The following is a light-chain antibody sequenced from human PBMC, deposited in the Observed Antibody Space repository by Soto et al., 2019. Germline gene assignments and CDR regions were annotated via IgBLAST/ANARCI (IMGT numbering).Light chain of an antibody. Sequence: QSALTPPPSASGSPGQSVTISCTGTSSDIGAYNYVSWYQQHPGKATKLMIHDVSKRPAGVPDRFSGSKSVTTAALTIYVLQAEDESDNYCSSYAGSNDRWWFGGGTNQTVL. CDR2: DVS. CDR3: SSYAGSNDRWW. CDR1: SSDIGAYNY. J-gene: IGLJ3*02. V-gene: IGLV2-8*01.